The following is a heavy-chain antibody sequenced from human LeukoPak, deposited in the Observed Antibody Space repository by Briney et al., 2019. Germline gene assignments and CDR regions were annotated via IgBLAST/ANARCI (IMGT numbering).Heavy chain of an antibody. D-gene: IGHD3-16*01. J-gene: IGHJ4*02. CDR2: INPNSGGT. CDR3: ARHGGLGNFFDLDY. V-gene: IGHV1-2*02. Sequence: PGASVKVSCKASGYTFTGYYMHWVRQAPGQGLEWMGWINPNSGGTNYAQKFQGRVTMTRDTSISTAYMELSRLRSDDTAMYYCARHGGLGNFFDLDYWGQGTLVTVSS. CDR1: GYTFTGYY.